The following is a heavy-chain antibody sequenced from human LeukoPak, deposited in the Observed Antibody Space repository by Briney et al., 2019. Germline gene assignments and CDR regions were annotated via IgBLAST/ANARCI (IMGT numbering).Heavy chain of an antibody. D-gene: IGHD1-1*01. J-gene: IGHJ4*02. V-gene: IGHV1-2*02. CDR1: GYTFTGFY. CDR2: IDPNSGGT. CDR3: ATGGAGTSGTTVDY. Sequence: ASVKVSCKASGYTFTGFYMHWVRQAPGQGLDWMGWIDPNSGGTNYAQEFQGRVTMTRDTSISTAYMELSSLRSDDTAVYYCATGGAGTSGTTVDYWGQGTLVTVSS.